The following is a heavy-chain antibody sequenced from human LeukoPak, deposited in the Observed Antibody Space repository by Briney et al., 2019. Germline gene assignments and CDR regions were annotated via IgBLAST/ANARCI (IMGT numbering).Heavy chain of an antibody. V-gene: IGHV3-74*01. D-gene: IGHD1-26*01. CDR2: INSDGSST. CDR1: GFTFSSYW. J-gene: IGHJ4*02. Sequence: GGSLRLSCAASGFTFSSYWMHWVRQGPGKGLVWVSRINSDGSSTSYADSVKGRFTISRDNAKNTLHLQMNSLRVEDTAVYYCYWEGSWGQGTLVTVSS. CDR3: YWEGS.